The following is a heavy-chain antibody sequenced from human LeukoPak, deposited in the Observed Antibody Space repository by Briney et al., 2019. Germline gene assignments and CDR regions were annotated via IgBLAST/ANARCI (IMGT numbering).Heavy chain of an antibody. J-gene: IGHJ6*02. V-gene: IGHV4-34*01. CDR3: ARNIAAPQGMDV. CDR2: INHTGST. D-gene: IGHD6-13*01. Sequence: PSETLSLTCAVYGGSFSDHSWSWIRQPPGKGLEWIGEINHTGSTNYNPSLKSRVSISVDTSKNQFSLKLSSVTAADTAVYYCARNIAAPQGMDVWGQGTTVTVSS. CDR1: GGSFSDHS.